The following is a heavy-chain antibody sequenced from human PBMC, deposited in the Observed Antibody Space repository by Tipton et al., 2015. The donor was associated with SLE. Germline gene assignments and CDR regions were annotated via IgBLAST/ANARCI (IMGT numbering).Heavy chain of an antibody. CDR1: CGSFSGYY. Sequence: TLSLTCAVYCGSFSGYYWSWIRQPPGKGLEWIGDINHSGTTNHNPSLKSRVTILVDASKNQFSLKVHSVTAADTAVYYCVHAEYFHHWGLGTLVTVSS. J-gene: IGHJ1*01. V-gene: IGHV4-34*01. CDR2: INHSGTT. CDR3: VHAEYFHH.